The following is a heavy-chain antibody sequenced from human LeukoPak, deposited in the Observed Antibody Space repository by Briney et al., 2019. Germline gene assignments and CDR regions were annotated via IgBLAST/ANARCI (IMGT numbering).Heavy chain of an antibody. J-gene: IGHJ4*02. D-gene: IGHD3-16*01. Sequence: GGSLRLSCAASGFTVSSNYMSWVRQAPGKGLEWVSVIYSGGSTYYADSVKGRFTISRDNSKNTLYLQMNSLRAEDTAVYYCARHRDYSYFDYWGQGTLVPVSS. V-gene: IGHV3-66*04. CDR1: GFTVSSNY. CDR2: IYSGGST. CDR3: ARHRDYSYFDY.